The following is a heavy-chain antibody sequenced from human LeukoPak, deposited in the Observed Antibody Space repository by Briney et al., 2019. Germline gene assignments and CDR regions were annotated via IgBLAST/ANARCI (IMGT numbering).Heavy chain of an antibody. D-gene: IGHD3-10*01. J-gene: IGHJ6*04. Sequence: SVKVSCKASGGTFSSYAISWVRQAPGQGLEWMGGIIPSFGTANYAQKFQVRVTITADKSTSTAYMELSSLRSEDTAVYYCARAAYYYGSGTNYGMDVWGKGTTVTVSS. CDR1: GGTFSSYA. CDR2: IIPSFGTA. V-gene: IGHV1-69*06. CDR3: ARAAYYYGSGTNYGMDV.